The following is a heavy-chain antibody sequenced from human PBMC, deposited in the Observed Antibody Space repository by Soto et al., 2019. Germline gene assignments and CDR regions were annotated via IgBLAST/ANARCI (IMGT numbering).Heavy chain of an antibody. CDR1: GYTFTSYD. J-gene: IGHJ6*03. Sequence: ASVKVSCKASGYTFTSYDINWVRQATGQGLEWMGWMNPNSGNTGYAQKFQGRVTMTRNTSISTAYMELSSLRSEDTAVYYCARGRGYSGYDFTYYYYYMDVWGKGTTVTVSS. CDR3: ARGRGYSGYDFTYYYYYMDV. V-gene: IGHV1-8*01. D-gene: IGHD5-12*01. CDR2: MNPNSGNT.